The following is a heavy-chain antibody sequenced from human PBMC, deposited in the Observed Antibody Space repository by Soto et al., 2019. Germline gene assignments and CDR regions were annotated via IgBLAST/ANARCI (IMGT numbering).Heavy chain of an antibody. D-gene: IGHD6-19*01. CDR3: ARVNGDGWGIFDS. J-gene: IGHJ4*02. V-gene: IGHV3-33*01. CDR1: GFTFAGYG. CDR2: IWNDGNKK. Sequence: QVHLVESGGGVVQPGKSLRLSCAASGFTFAGYGMHWVRQAPGMGLEWVAVIWNDGNKKYYADSVKGRFTISRDNSQNTLYLQMDSLRVEDTAVYSCARVNGDGWGIFDSWGPGTLVTVSS.